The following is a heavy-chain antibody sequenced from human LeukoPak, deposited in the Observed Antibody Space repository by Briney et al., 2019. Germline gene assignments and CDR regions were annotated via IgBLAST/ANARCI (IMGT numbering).Heavy chain of an antibody. CDR3: AREGGYDFPLDY. CDR1: GFTFSSYA. D-gene: IGHD5-12*01. J-gene: IGHJ4*02. Sequence: GGSLRLSCAASGFTFSSYAMHWVRQAPGKGLEWVAVISYDGSNKYYADSVKGRFTISRDNSKNTLYLQMNSLRAEDTAVYYCAREGGYDFPLDYWGQGTLVTVSS. CDR2: ISYDGSNK. V-gene: IGHV3-30-3*01.